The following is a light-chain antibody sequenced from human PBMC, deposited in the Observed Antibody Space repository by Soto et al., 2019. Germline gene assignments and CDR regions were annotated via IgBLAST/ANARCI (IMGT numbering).Light chain of an antibody. J-gene: IGLJ1*01. CDR2: GVN. Sequence: QSVLTQPASVSGSPGRSITISCTGSSNDIGAYEYVSWHQHHPGRAPKLIIFGVNDRPSGISDRFSGSKSGNTASLTIFGLQLEDEAVYYCSSYTTGSTLPWVFGTGTKVTV. V-gene: IGLV2-14*01. CDR1: SNDIGAYEY. CDR3: SSYTTGSTLPWV.